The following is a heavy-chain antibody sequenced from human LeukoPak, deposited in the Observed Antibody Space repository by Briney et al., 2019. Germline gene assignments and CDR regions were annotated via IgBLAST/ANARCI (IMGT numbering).Heavy chain of an antibody. J-gene: IGHJ4*02. Sequence: GGSLRLSCAASGFTFSDYDMHWVRQATGKGLEWVSAIGTAGDTYYTGSVKGRFTVSRENAKNSLYLQMNSLRAGDTAVYYCARVAKERVGGVYYFDYWGQGTLVTVSS. CDR2: IGTAGDT. V-gene: IGHV3-13*01. D-gene: IGHD1-1*01. CDR3: ARVAKERVGGVYYFDY. CDR1: GFTFSDYD.